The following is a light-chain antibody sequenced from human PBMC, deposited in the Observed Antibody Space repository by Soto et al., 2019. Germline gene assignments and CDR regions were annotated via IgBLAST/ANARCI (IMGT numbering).Light chain of an antibody. J-gene: IGKJ1*01. CDR1: QSVSSNY. CDR2: GAS. CDR3: QQYDTSPRT. V-gene: IGKV3-20*01. Sequence: EVLLTQSPGTLSLSPGERATLSCRASQSVSSNYLAWYQQKSGQAPRLLIYGASNRATGIPDRFSGSGSGTVSPLTIRRLEPEDFAVYSCQQYDTSPRTFGQGTKVEFK.